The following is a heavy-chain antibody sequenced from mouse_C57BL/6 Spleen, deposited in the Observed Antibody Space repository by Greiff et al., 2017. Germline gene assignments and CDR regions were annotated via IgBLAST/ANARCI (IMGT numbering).Heavy chain of an antibody. CDR2: IDPNSGGT. V-gene: IGHV1-72*01. CDR3: ARSGDGSSSYYAMDY. CDR1: GYTFTSYW. J-gene: IGHJ4*01. D-gene: IGHD1-1*01. Sequence: QVQLKQPGAELVKPGASVKLSCKASGYTFTSYWMHWVKQRPGRGLEWIGRIDPNSGGTKYNEKFKSKATLTVDKPSSTAYMQLSSLTSEDSAVYYCARSGDGSSSYYAMDYWGQGTSVTVSS.